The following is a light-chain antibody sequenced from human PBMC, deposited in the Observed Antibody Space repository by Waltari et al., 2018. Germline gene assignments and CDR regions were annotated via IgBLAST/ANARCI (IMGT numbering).Light chain of an antibody. CDR3: QTYDLGNPVV. J-gene: IGLJ2*01. CDR2: EDD. Sequence: LVLTQPHSVSESPGKTVTISCSRSSGNIDATYVQWYQQRPGSAPATIIYEDDKRPSGVPDRFSASDDTASNSASLTISGLTTEDEADYYCQTYDLGNPVVFGGGTKLTVL. CDR1: SGNIDATY. V-gene: IGLV6-57*03.